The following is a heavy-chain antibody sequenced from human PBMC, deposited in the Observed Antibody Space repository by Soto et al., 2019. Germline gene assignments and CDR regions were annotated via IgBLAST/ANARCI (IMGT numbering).Heavy chain of an antibody. Sequence: GGSLRLSCAASGFTFSHYAMYWVRQAPGKGLEWVSAISAAGTSTYYADSVKGRFTISRDSSKNSLYLQMNSPRPDDTAVYYCAKAWIPGTINYWGQGALVTVSS. CDR2: ISAAGTST. J-gene: IGHJ4*02. CDR3: AKAWIPGTINY. CDR1: GFTFSHYA. V-gene: IGHV3-23*01. D-gene: IGHD1-7*01.